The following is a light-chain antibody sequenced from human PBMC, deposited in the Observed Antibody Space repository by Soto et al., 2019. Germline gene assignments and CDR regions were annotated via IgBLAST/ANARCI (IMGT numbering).Light chain of an antibody. V-gene: IGKV3-20*01. CDR2: GAS. CDR3: QQYGSSPLT. J-gene: IGKJ4*01. CDR1: QSVSSSY. Sequence: IVFTQSPGTLSLSPGERATLSCRASQSVSSSYLAWYQQKPGQAPRLVISGASSRATGIPDRFSGSGSGTDFTLTISRLEPEDFAVYYCQQYGSSPLTFGGGTKVDIK.